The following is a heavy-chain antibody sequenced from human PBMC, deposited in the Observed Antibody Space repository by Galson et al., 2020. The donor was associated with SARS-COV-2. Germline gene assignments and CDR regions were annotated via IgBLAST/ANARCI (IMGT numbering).Heavy chain of an antibody. CDR3: AHTEYTGSSAPWDY. D-gene: IGHD5-12*01. Sequence: SGPTLVKPTQTLTLTCTFSGFSLSTSGVAVGWFRQPPGNALEWLPFIYWVDDKRYSPSLWSRITVTKDTSKNQVILTMTNMHPVDTATYYCAHTEYTGSSAPWDYWGQGTLVTVSS. CDR1: GFSLSTSGVA. V-gene: IGHV2-5*02. J-gene: IGHJ4*02. CDR2: IYWVDDK.